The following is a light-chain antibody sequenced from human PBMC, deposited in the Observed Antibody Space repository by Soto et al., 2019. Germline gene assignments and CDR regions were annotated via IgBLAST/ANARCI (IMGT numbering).Light chain of an antibody. V-gene: IGKV3-15*01. CDR2: DSS. Sequence: PGERGTLSCMASESVTDXLAXXQXXPXXXXXLXXXDSSTRATGIPARFSGSGSATEFTLTISSLQSEDFAVYYCQQYNNWPPITFGQGKRLEIK. CDR1: ESVTDX. J-gene: IGKJ5*01. CDR3: QQYNNWPPIT.